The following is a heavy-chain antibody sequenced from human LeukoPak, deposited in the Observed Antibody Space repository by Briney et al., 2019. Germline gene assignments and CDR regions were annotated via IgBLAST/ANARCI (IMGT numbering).Heavy chain of an antibody. V-gene: IGHV4-34*01. J-gene: IGHJ4*02. CDR1: GGSFSGYY. CDR3: ARSLEVGYGDYVDY. CDR2: INHSGST. D-gene: IGHD4-17*01. Sequence: SETLSLTCAVYGGSFSGYYWSWIRQPPGKGLEWIGEINHSGSTNYNPSLKSRVTISVDTSKNQFSLKLSSVTAADTAVYYCARSLEVGYGDYVDYWGQGTLVTVSS.